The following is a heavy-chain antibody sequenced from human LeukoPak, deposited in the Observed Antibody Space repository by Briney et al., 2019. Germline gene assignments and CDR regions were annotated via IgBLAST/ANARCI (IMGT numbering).Heavy chain of an antibody. CDR3: ARGGQRWLQKAPFDY. CDR1: GGSFSGYY. D-gene: IGHD5-24*01. Sequence: SETLSLTCAVYGGSFSGYYWSWIRQPPGKGLEWIGEINHSGSTNYNPSLKSRVTISVDTSKNQFSLKLSSVTAADTAVYYCARGGQRWLQKAPFDYWGQGTMVTVSS. J-gene: IGHJ3*01. CDR2: INHSGST. V-gene: IGHV4-34*01.